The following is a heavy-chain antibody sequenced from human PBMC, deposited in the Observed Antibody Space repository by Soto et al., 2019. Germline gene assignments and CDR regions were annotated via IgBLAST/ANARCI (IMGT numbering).Heavy chain of an antibody. CDR2: IFPSDSDT. CDR3: ARKDKSGYFNWFHP. D-gene: IGHD3-22*01. Sequence: GGSLKISCRTSGYKFTSYWIAGVRQMPGKGLEWMGIIFPSDSDTRYSPSFQGQVTISADRSTSTVFLQWASLKASDTAVYFCARKDKSGYFNWFHPWGQGTLVTVSS. V-gene: IGHV5-51*01. CDR1: GYKFTSYW. J-gene: IGHJ5*02.